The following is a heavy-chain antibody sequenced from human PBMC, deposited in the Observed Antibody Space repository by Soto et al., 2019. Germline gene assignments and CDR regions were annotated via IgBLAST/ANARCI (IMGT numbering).Heavy chain of an antibody. J-gene: IGHJ4*02. CDR3: ARDPGYCTNGVCYRDYFDY. V-gene: IGHV3-23*01. Sequence: EVRLLESGGGLVQPGGSLRLSCAASGFTFSNYAMTSVRQAPGKGLEWVSGVSVSGGSTYYADSVKGRFTISRDNSKNTLYLQMNSLRAEDTAVYYCARDPGYCTNGVCYRDYFDYWGQGTLVTVSS. CDR2: VSVSGGST. CDR1: GFTFSNYA. D-gene: IGHD2-8*01.